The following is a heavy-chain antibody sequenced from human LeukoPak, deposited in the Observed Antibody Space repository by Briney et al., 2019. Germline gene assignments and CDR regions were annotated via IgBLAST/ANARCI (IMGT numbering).Heavy chain of an antibody. CDR2: IGTGGST. J-gene: IGHJ4*02. CDR1: GYTFTSYA. V-gene: IGHV3-23*01. CDR3: AKKSPRGYYEH. Sequence: GGSLRVSCAASGYTFTSYAMSWVRQAPGKGLEWVSLIGTGGSTYYTDSVKGRFTISRDNSKNTLYLQMDSLGADDTAVYYCAKKSPRGYYEHWGQGTLVTVSS. D-gene: IGHD3-3*01.